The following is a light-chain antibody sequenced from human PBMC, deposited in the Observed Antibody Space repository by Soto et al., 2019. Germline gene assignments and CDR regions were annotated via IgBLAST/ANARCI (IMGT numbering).Light chain of an antibody. CDR3: QQYDIWPPYT. CDR1: QNIRSS. Sequence: GMTQTPSALSASAGERVTLSCRASQNIRSSLAWYQQRPGQAPRLLIYDASTRATGIPPRFSGGGSGTEFTVTISSLQSEDFAIYYCQQYDIWPPYTFGQGTKVDI. V-gene: IGKV3-15*01. CDR2: DAS. J-gene: IGKJ2*01.